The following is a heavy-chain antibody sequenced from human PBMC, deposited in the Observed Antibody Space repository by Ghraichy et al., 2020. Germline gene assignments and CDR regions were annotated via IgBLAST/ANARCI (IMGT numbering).Heavy chain of an antibody. J-gene: IGHJ4*02. V-gene: IGHV3-72*01. CDR3: ARGRIAIPGRKWLAFES. CDR2: IKDKGNSYTK. Sequence: GGSLRLSCAASGFSFGDHYMDWVRQAPGEGLEWVGRIKDKGNSYTKEYAESVKGRFIISRDDSKNSLFLQMNSLKIEDTAVYFCARGRIAIPGRKWLAFESWGPGTLVTVSS. CDR1: GFSFGDHY. D-gene: IGHD6-13*01.